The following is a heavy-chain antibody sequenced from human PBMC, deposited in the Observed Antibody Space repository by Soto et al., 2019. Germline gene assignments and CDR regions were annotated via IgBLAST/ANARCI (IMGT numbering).Heavy chain of an antibody. D-gene: IGHD2-2*02. J-gene: IGHJ2*01. CDR3: ARVGVVVPAAIGGYWYFDL. CDR1: GGTFSSYA. V-gene: IGHV1-69*06. CDR2: IIPIFGTA. Sequence: QVQLVQSGAEVKKPGSSVKVSCKASGGTFSSYAISWVRQAPGQGLEWMGGIIPIFGTANYAQKFQGRVTITADKSTSTVYMELSSLRSEDTAVYYCARVGVVVPAAIGGYWYFDLWGRGTLVTVSS.